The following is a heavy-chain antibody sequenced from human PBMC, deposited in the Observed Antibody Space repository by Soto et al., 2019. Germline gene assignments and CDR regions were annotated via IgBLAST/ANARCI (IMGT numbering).Heavy chain of an antibody. V-gene: IGHV3-48*02. CDR2: ISSSSSTI. CDR3: ASRLLWFGERSYYYGMDV. CDR1: GFTFSSYS. Sequence: GGSLRLSCADSGFTFSSYSMNWVRQSPGKGLEWVSYISSSSSTIYYADSVKGRFTISRDNAKNSLYLQMNSLRDEDTAVYYCASRLLWFGERSYYYGMDVWGQGTTVTVSS. D-gene: IGHD3-10*01. J-gene: IGHJ6*02.